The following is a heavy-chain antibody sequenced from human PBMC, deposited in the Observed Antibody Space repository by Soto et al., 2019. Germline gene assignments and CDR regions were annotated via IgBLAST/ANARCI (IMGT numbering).Heavy chain of an antibody. Sequence: PSETLSLTCTVSGGSISSYYWSWIRQPPGKGLEWIGYIYYSGSPNSPPSLNTRVTISVDTSKHQFSLKLSSVTAADTAVYYFARERAAATPYNWFDPWGQGTLVTVSS. CDR2: IYYSGSP. CDR1: GGSISSYY. J-gene: IGHJ5*02. D-gene: IGHD6-13*01. CDR3: ARERAAATPYNWFDP. V-gene: IGHV4-59*01.